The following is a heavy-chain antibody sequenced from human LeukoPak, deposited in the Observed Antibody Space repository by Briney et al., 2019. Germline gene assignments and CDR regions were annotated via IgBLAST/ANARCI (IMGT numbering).Heavy chain of an antibody. Sequence: PGGSLRLSCAASGFTFSSYEMNWVRQAPGKGLEWVSYISSSGSTIYYADSVKGRFTISRDNAKNSLYLQMNSLRAEDTAVYYCAREDFWSGYPLDYWGQGTLVTVSS. CDR3: AREDFWSGYPLDY. CDR2: ISSSGSTI. CDR1: GFTFSSYE. D-gene: IGHD3-3*01. J-gene: IGHJ4*02. V-gene: IGHV3-48*03.